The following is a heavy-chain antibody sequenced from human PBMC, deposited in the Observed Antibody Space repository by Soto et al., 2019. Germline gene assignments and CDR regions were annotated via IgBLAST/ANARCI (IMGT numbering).Heavy chain of an antibody. Sequence: SLRLSCAAAGFTFRDYAMHWVRQAPGKGLEWVAVVSHDGRNTHYADSVKGRFTISRDSSKNTVSLEMTSLRAEDTAVYYCAKGGRQWLVTSDFNYWGQGALVTVSS. CDR3: AKGGRQWLVTSDFNY. V-gene: IGHV3-30*04. J-gene: IGHJ4*02. CDR1: GFTFRDYA. D-gene: IGHD6-19*01. CDR2: VSHDGRNT.